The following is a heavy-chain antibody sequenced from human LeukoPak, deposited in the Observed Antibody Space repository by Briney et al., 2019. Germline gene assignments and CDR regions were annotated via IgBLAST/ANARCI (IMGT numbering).Heavy chain of an antibody. CDR1: GGSFSGYY. J-gene: IGHJ4*02. V-gene: IGHV4-34*01. CDR3: ARDQAGSGHYADY. D-gene: IGHD3-10*01. Sequence: SETLSLTCAVYGGSFSGYYWSWIRQPPGKGLEWIGEINHSGSTNYNPSLKSRVTISVDTSKNQFSLKLSSVTAADTAVYYCARDQAGSGHYADYWGQGTLVTVSS. CDR2: INHSGST.